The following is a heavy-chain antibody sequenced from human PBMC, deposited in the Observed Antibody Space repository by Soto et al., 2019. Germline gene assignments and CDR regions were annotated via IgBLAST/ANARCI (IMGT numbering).Heavy chain of an antibody. J-gene: IGHJ4*02. V-gene: IGHV1-18*01. CDR1: GYNFTNYV. D-gene: IGHD2-15*01. CDR2: ISPLKGKT. CDR3: AGSCEHPSDH. Sequence: HVQLIQSAGEVKKHGASVKVSCKASGYNFTNYVIHWIRQAPGQGLEWMAWISPLKGKTNHAQKVQGRVTVTTDRSTNTVSMHLSRLRSEATALYFCAGSCEHPSDHRGQGRVVT.